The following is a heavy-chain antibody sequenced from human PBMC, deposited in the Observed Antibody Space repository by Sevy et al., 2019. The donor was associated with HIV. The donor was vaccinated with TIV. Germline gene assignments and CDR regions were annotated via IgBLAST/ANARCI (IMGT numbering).Heavy chain of an antibody. D-gene: IGHD6-13*01. CDR1: GGSISSSSYY. CDR2: IYYSGST. CDR3: AAIIAAAGTYYYYYGMDV. V-gene: IGHV4-39*01. Sequence: SETLSLTCTVSGGSISSSSYYWGWIRQPPGKGLEWIGSIYYSGSTYYHPSLKSRVTISVDTSKNQFSLKLSSVTAADTAVYYCAAIIAAAGTYYYYYGMDVWGQGTTVTVSS. J-gene: IGHJ6*02.